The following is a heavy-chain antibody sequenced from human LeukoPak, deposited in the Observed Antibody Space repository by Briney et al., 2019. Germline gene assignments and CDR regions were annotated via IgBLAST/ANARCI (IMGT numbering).Heavy chain of an antibody. CDR3: ARHAQSPYSGSFDY. D-gene: IGHD1-26*01. J-gene: IGHJ4*02. Sequence: PSETLSLTCTVSGGSISSYYWSWIRQPPGKGLEWIGYIYYSGSTYYNPSLKSRVTISVDTSMNQFSLKLSSVTAADTAVYYCARHAQSPYSGSFDYWGQGTLVTVSS. CDR1: GGSISSYY. V-gene: IGHV4-59*08. CDR2: IYYSGST.